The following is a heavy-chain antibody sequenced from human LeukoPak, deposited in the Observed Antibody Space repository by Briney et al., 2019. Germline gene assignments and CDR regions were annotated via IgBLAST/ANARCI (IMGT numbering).Heavy chain of an antibody. Sequence: GGSLRLSCAASGFTFSSYSMNWVRQAPGKGLEWVSSISSSSSCIYYADSVKGRFTISRDNAKNSLYLQMNSLRAEDTAVYHCARDADSSGYYLDAFDIWGQGTMVTVSS. CDR1: GFTFSSYS. CDR3: ARDADSSGYYLDAFDI. J-gene: IGHJ3*02. V-gene: IGHV3-21*01. D-gene: IGHD3-22*01. CDR2: ISSSSSCI.